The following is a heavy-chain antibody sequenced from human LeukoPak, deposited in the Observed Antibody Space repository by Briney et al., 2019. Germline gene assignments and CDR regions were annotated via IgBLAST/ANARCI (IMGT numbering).Heavy chain of an antibody. J-gene: IGHJ4*02. V-gene: IGHV3-23*01. D-gene: IGHD4-17*01. CDR3: AKHPGVATVVFDY. Sequence: GGSLRLSCAASGFTFSSYAMSWVRQAPGKGLEWVSGISGSGGGSTYYADSVKGRFTISRDNSKNTLYLQMNSLRAEDTAVYYCAKHPGVATVVFDYWGQGTLVTVSS. CDR1: GFTFSSYA. CDR2: ISGSGGGST.